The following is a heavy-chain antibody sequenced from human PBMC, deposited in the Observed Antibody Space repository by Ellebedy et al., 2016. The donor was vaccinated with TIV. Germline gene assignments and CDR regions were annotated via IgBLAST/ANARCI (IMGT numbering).Heavy chain of an antibody. J-gene: IGHJ4*02. CDR2: INHSGST. V-gene: IGHV4-39*07. CDR3: ARSRDGYNMIPFDY. D-gene: IGHD5-24*01. CDR1: GGSISSSSYY. Sequence: SETLSLTCTVSGGSISSSSYYWGWIRQPPGKGLEWIGEINHSGSTNYNPSLKSRVTISVDTSKNQFSLKLSSVTAADTAMYYCARSRDGYNMIPFDYWGQGTLVIVSS.